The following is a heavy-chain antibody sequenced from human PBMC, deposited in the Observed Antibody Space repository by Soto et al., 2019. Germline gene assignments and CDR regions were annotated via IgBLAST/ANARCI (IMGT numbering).Heavy chain of an antibody. D-gene: IGHD3-22*01. Sequence: SETLSLTCTVSGDSISSGDYYWSWIRQPPGKGLEWIGYIYYSGSTNYNPSLKSRVTISVDTSKNQFSLKLSSVTAADTAVYYCARGLISGYYLYDAFDIWGQGTMVTVS. J-gene: IGHJ3*02. CDR2: IYYSGST. CDR1: GDSISSGDYY. CDR3: ARGLISGYYLYDAFDI. V-gene: IGHV4-61*08.